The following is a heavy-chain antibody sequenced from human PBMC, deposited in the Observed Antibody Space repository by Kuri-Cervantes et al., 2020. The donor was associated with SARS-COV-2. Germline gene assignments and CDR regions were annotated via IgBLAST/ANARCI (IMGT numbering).Heavy chain of an antibody. CDR3: ARSHTLYGGNSSPWDY. D-gene: IGHD4-23*01. CDR1: GYTFTSYY. J-gene: IGHJ4*02. V-gene: IGHV1-46*01. CDR2: INPSGGST. Sequence: ASVKVSCKASGYTFTSYYMHWVRQAPGQGLEWMGIINPSGGSTSYAQKFQGRITMTTDTSTSTAYMELRSLRSHDTAVYYCARSHTLYGGNSSPWDYWGQGTLVTVSS.